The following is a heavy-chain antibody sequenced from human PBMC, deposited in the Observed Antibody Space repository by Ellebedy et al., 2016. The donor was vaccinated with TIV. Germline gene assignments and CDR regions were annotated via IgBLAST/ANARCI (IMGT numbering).Heavy chain of an antibody. J-gene: IGHJ6*02. CDR3: ATGKAVPSPPYYYALDV. CDR1: RASVTSGSHY. D-gene: IGHD6-19*01. CDR2: LYYTGST. Sequence: SETLSLTXTVSRASVTSGSHYWSWIRQSPGKGMEWLGYLYYTGSTKYNPSLKRRLRISVDKSKNQLSLRLMSATSADTATYYCATGKAVPSPPYYYALDVWGHGTTVTVSS. V-gene: IGHV4-61*01.